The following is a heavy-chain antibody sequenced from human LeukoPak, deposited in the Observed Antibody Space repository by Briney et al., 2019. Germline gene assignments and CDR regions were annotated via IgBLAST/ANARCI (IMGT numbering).Heavy chain of an antibody. CDR3: ARDLVENSRGHDF. V-gene: IGHV1-2*02. J-gene: IGHJ4*02. CDR2: INPNNGGT. Sequence: ASVKVSCKASGYTFTGYYMHWVRQAPGQGLEWMGWINPNNGGTNYAQKLQGRVTMTRDTSISTAYMELSRLRSDDTAVYYCARDLVENSRGHDFWGQGILVIVSS. CDR1: GYTFTGYY. D-gene: IGHD2-15*01.